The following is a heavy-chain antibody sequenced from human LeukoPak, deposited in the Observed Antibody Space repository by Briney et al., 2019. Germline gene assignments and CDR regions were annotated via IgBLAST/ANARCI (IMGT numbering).Heavy chain of an antibody. CDR2: INTNNVNR. D-gene: IGHD1-1*01. J-gene: IGHJ4*02. Sequence: GASVKVSCKASGYTFTSYGSNWVRQAPGQGREWMGWINTNNVNRNYAQKLQGRVTMTTDPSTNTAYMELMSLTSDDTAVYYCARAGQLDYWGQGTLVTVSS. V-gene: IGHV1-18*01. CDR1: GYTFTSYG. CDR3: ARAGQLDY.